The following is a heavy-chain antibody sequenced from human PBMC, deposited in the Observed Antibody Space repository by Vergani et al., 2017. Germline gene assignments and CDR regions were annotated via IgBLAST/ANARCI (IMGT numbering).Heavy chain of an antibody. Sequence: VQLQESGPGLVKPSGTLSLTCAVSGGSISSSNWWSWVRQPPGKGLEWVSAISGSGGSTYYADSVKGRFTISRDNSKNTLYLQMNSLRAEDTAVYYCARDMMATTFYFDYWGQGTLVTVSS. CDR2: ISGSGGST. D-gene: IGHD5-12*01. V-gene: IGHV3-23*01. CDR1: GGSISSSN. J-gene: IGHJ4*02. CDR3: ARDMMATTFYFDY.